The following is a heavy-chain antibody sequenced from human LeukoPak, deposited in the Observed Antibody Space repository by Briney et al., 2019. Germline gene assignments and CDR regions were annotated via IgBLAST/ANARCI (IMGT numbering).Heavy chain of an antibody. CDR3: ARDRSYSTGYYGGSLDY. CDR2: ISYDGSNK. V-gene: IGHV3-30*04. CDR1: GFTFSSYA. D-gene: IGHD3-22*01. J-gene: IGHJ4*02. Sequence: PGRSLRLSCAASGFTFSSYAMHWVRQAPGKGLEWVAVISYDGSNKYYADSVKGRFTISRDNSKNTLYLQMNSLRAEDTVVYYCARDRSYSTGYYGGSLDYWGQGTLVTVSS.